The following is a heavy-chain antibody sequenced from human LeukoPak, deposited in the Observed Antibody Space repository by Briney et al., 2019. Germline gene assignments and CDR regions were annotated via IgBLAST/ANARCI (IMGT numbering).Heavy chain of an antibody. CDR1: GGSISSYY. CDR3: ARDGTYSSGWHAEFDY. V-gene: IGHV4-59*01. Sequence: SETLSLTCTVSGGSISSYYWSWIRQPPGKGLEWIGYICYSGSTNYNPSLKSRVTISVDTSKNQFSLKLSSVTAADTAVYYCARDGTYSSGWHAEFDYWGQGTLVTVSS. CDR2: ICYSGST. J-gene: IGHJ4*02. D-gene: IGHD6-19*01.